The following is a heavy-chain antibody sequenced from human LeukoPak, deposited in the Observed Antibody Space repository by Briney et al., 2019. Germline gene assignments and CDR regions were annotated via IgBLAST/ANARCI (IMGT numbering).Heavy chain of an antibody. CDR1: GYSISTSYY. J-gene: IGHJ4*02. D-gene: IGHD4-17*01. Sequence: TPSETLSLTCTVSGYSISTSYYWGWIRQPPGKGLEWIGSIYHSGNTYYNPSLKSRVTISVDTSKNQFSLKLNSVTAADTAVYYCARAGYGDSDFDYWGQGTLVTVSS. CDR2: IYHSGNT. V-gene: IGHV4-38-2*02. CDR3: ARAGYGDSDFDY.